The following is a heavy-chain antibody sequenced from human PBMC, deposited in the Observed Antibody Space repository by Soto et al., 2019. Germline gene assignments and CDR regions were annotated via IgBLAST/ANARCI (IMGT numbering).Heavy chain of an antibody. CDR3: ARLRYSSRGGMDV. V-gene: IGHV4-39*01. D-gene: IGHD6-13*01. CDR1: GGSISSSSYY. J-gene: IGHJ6*02. Sequence: TLSLTCTVSGGSISSSSYYWGWIRQPPGKGLEWIGSIYYSGSTYYNPSLKSRVTISVDTPKNQFSLKLSSVTAADTAVYYCARLRYSSRGGMDVWGQGTTVTVSS. CDR2: IYYSGST.